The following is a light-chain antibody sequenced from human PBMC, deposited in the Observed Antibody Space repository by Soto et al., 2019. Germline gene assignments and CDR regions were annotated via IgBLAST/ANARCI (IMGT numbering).Light chain of an antibody. CDR2: DVS. J-gene: IGLJ1*01. CDR1: SSGVGDYNF. CDR3: CSYAGSYSYV. V-gene: IGLV2-11*01. Sequence: QSALTQPPSVSESPGQSITISCTGTSSGVGDYNFVSWYQQHPDKAPKLMIYDVSKRPSGVPDRFSGSKSGYTASLTISGLQAEDEADYYCCSYAGSYSYVFGTGTKVTVL.